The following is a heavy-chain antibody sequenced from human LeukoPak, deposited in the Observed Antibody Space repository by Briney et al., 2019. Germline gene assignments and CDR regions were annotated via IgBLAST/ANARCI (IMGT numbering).Heavy chain of an antibody. D-gene: IGHD2-2*01. CDR2: ISGSGGST. CDR3: AKDLLVVPAAMRPPGWFDP. V-gene: IGHV3-23*01. CDR1: GFTFSSYA. J-gene: IGHJ5*02. Sequence: GASLRLSCAASGFTFSSYAMSWVRQAPGKGLEWVSAISGSGGSTYYADSVKGRFTISRDNSKNMLYLQMNSLRAEDTAVYYCAKDLLVVPAAMRPPGWFDPWGQGTLVTVSS.